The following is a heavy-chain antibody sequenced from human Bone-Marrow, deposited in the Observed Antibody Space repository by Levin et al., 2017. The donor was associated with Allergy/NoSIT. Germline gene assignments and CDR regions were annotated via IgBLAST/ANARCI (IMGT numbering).Heavy chain of an antibody. Sequence: PVASVKVSCQGFGYDFGRHWISWVRQMPGKGLEWMGRIDPSDSYTNYSPSFEGHISISADPSSNTVYMQWGSLRASDTAIYYCARHRIAGSVTTVSDWYFDLWGRGTLVTVSS. CDR1: GYDFGRHW. CDR3: ARHRIAGSVTTVSDWYFDL. CDR2: IDPSDSYT. V-gene: IGHV5-10-1*01. D-gene: IGHD3-10*01. J-gene: IGHJ2*01.